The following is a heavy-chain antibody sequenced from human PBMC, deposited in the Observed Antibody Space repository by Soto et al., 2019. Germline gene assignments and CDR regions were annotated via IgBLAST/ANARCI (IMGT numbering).Heavy chain of an antibody. CDR2: INHSGST. CDR3: ARGQGGRSMDV. V-gene: IGHV4-34*01. D-gene: IGHD2-15*01. CDR1: GGSFGGYY. Sequence: SETLSLTCAVYGGSFGGYYWSWIRQPPGKGLEWIGEINHSGSTNYNPSLKSRVTISVDTSKNQFSLKLSSVTAADTAVYYCARGQGGRSMDVWGQGTTVTVSS. J-gene: IGHJ6*02.